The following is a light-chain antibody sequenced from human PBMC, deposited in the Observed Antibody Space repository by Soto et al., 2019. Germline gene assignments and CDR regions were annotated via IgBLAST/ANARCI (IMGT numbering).Light chain of an antibody. J-gene: IGLJ1*01. CDR2: LNSDGSH. CDR3: QTWGTGIHV. Sequence: QPVLTQSPSASASLGASVKLTCTLSSGHSSYAIAWHQQQPEKGPWYLMKLNSDGSHSKGDGIPDRFSGSSSGAERYLIISSLQSEDEADYYCQTWGTGIHVFGTGTKVTVL. V-gene: IGLV4-69*01. CDR1: SGHSSYA.